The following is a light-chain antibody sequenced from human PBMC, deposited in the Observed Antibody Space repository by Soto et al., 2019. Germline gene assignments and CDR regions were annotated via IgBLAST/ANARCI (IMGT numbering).Light chain of an antibody. CDR2: QDS. CDR3: QACHSSPRVV. J-gene: IGLJ2*01. CDR1: NLGDKY. V-gene: IGLV3-1*01. Sequence: SYELTQPPSVSVSPGQTASITCSGDNLGDKYVCWYQQKPGQSPVMVIYQDSERPSGIPERFSGSNSGDAATLTISGTQAVDEADYYCQACHSSPRVVFGGGTKLTVL.